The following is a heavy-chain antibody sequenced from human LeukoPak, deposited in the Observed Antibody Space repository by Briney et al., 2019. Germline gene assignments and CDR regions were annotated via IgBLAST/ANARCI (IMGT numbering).Heavy chain of an antibody. CDR2: ISSGSSYI. J-gene: IGHJ4*02. V-gene: IGHV3-21*01. CDR1: GFTFSSYS. Sequence: GGSLRLSCAASGFTFSSYSMNWVRQAPGKGLEWVSSISSGSSYIYYADSVKGRFTISRDNAKNSLYLQMNSLRAEDTAVYYCAREGSIAAPFDYWGQGTLVTVSS. D-gene: IGHD6-6*01. CDR3: AREGSIAAPFDY.